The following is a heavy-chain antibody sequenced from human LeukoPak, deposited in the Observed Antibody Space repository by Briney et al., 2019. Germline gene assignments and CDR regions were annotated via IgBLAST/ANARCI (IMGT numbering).Heavy chain of an antibody. V-gene: IGHV3-33*01. Sequence: GGSLRLSCAASGFTLSSYGMHWVRQAPGKGLEWVAVIWYDGSNKYYADSVKGRFTISRDNSKNTLYLQMNSLRAEDTAVYYCAREWVNYYDSSGYEEFAGYWGQGTLVTVSS. D-gene: IGHD3-22*01. J-gene: IGHJ4*02. CDR1: GFTLSSYG. CDR2: IWYDGSNK. CDR3: AREWVNYYDSSGYEEFAGY.